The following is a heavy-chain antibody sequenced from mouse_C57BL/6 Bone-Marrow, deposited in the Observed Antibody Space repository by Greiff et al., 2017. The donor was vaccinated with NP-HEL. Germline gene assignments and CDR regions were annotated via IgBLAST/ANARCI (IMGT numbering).Heavy chain of an antibody. J-gene: IGHJ1*03. D-gene: IGHD4-1*01. V-gene: IGHV5-9-1*02. Sequence: EVPLVESGEGLVKPGGSLKLSCAASGFTFSSYAMSWVRQTPEKRLEWVAYISSGGDYIYYADTVKGRFTISRDNARNTLYLQMSSLKSEDTAMYYCTRDKTGYWYFDVWGTGTTVTVSS. CDR2: ISSGGDYI. CDR1: GFTFSSYA. CDR3: TRDKTGYWYFDV.